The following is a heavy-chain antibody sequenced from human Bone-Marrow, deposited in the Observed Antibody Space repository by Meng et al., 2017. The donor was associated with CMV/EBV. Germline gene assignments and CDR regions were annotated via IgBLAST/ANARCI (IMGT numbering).Heavy chain of an antibody. J-gene: IGHJ6*02. CDR2: ISSSSTYT. CDR1: GFTFRTYS. D-gene: IGHD3-16*01. V-gene: IGHV3-21*01. CDR3: ARVQGVHV. Sequence: GGSLRLSCDASGFTFRTYSMNWVRQAPGKGLEWVSSISSSSTYTHYADSVKGRFTISRDNAKNSLYLQMNSLRAEDTAVYYCARVQGVHVWGQGTTVNGAS.